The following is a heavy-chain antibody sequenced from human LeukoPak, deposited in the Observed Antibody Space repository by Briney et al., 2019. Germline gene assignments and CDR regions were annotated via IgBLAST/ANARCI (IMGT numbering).Heavy chain of an antibody. D-gene: IGHD3-16*01. J-gene: IGHJ4*02. CDR3: AKDGPYDSSTVTLDF. CDR2: IKQDAAEK. V-gene: IGHV3-7*01. CDR1: GFTIVNYW. Sequence: GSLRLSCAASGFTIVNYWMSWVSQAPGKGREWVANIKQDAAEKNYVDSVKGRFTISRDTAKHSLYLQMTTLRAEDTAIYYCAKDGPYDSSTVTLDFWGQGTLVTASS.